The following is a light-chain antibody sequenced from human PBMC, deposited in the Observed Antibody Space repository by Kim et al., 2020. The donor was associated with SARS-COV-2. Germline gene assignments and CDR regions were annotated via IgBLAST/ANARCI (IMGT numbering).Light chain of an antibody. Sequence: SPGERATLSCRASQTVSSSYLAWYQQKPGQAPRLLIYGASSRATAIPDRFSGSGSGTDFTLTISRLEPEDFEVYFCQQYGDSPRTFGQGTKVDIK. J-gene: IGKJ1*01. CDR3: QQYGDSPRT. V-gene: IGKV3-20*01. CDR2: GAS. CDR1: QTVSSSY.